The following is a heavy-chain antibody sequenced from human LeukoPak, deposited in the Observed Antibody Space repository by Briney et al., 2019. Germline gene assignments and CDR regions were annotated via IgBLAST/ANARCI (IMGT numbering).Heavy chain of an antibody. CDR2: IIPIFGTA. D-gene: IGHD1-26*01. CDR1: GGTFSSYA. Sequence: GASVKVSCKASGGTFSSYAISWVRQAPGQGLEWMGGIIPIFGTANYAQKFQGRVTITTDESTSTAYMELSSLRSEDTAVYYCAREKYSGSYFDYWGQGTLVTVSS. J-gene: IGHJ4*02. CDR3: AREKYSGSYFDY. V-gene: IGHV1-69*05.